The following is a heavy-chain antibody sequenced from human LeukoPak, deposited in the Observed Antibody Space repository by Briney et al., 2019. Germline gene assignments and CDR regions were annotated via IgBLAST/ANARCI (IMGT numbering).Heavy chain of an antibody. J-gene: IGHJ5*02. CDR1: GFTFSSFG. Sequence: GGSLGLSCAVSGFTFSSFGMQWVRQAPGKGLEWVALISYDGSNKHYADSVKGRFTISRDNSKNTLYLQMNGLRPEDTAVYYCAKDGAGSWFGEATWGQGTLVTVSS. V-gene: IGHV3-30*18. CDR2: ISYDGSNK. CDR3: AKDGAGSWFGEAT. D-gene: IGHD6-13*01.